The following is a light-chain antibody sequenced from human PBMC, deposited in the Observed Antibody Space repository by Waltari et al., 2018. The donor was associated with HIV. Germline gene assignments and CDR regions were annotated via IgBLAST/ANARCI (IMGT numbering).Light chain of an antibody. Sequence: QSALTQPPSASGSPGQSVTISCTGTSSDVGGYNYVYWYQQHPGKAPKLMIYEVSERPSRVPDRFSGSKSGNTASLTVSGLQAEDEADYYCSSYAGSDNLKLFGGGTQLTVL. V-gene: IGLV2-8*01. CDR1: SSDVGGYNY. CDR2: EVS. CDR3: SSYAGSDNLKL. J-gene: IGLJ3*02.